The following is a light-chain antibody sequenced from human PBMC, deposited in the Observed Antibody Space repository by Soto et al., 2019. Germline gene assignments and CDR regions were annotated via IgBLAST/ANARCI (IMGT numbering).Light chain of an antibody. CDR1: QNITNN. CDR3: QQYYGLPPLT. Sequence: DIQMTHSPSSLSASIVYRVTITCHXSQNITNNLSWYQQKPGKAPNLLIYHASKLAKGVTSRFSGSGSGTDFSFIITSLQREDLATYYCQQYYGLPPLTFSQGTRLEI. V-gene: IGKV1-33*01. CDR2: HAS. J-gene: IGKJ5*01.